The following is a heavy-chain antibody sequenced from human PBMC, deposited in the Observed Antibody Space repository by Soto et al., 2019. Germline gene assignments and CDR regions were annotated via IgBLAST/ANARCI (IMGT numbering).Heavy chain of an antibody. CDR3: ARGERQQQRDY. D-gene: IGHD6-13*01. V-gene: IGHV4-4*02. J-gene: IGHJ4*02. Sequence: SETLSLTCAVSGDSISSDKWWSWFRQPPGKGLEWIGEIHHSGNSNYNPSLKSRVIISVDKSKNQFSLKLSSVTDADTAVYYCARGERQQQRDYWGQGTLVTVSS. CDR1: GDSISSDKW. CDR2: IHHSGNS.